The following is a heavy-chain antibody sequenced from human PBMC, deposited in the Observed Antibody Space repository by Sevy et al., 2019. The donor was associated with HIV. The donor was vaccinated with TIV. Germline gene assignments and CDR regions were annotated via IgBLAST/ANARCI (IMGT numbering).Heavy chain of an antibody. CDR3: ARDVPGGGMGV. D-gene: IGHD3-10*01. V-gene: IGHV1-8*01. CDR2: IYPNSGNT. Sequence: ASVKVSCKASGDTFTSYGINWVRQATGQGLEWMGWIYPNSGNTAYAQKFQGRVTMTRNTSISTAYMELSSLRSDDTAVYYCARDVPGGGMGVWGQGTTVTVSS. J-gene: IGHJ6*02. CDR1: GDTFTSYG.